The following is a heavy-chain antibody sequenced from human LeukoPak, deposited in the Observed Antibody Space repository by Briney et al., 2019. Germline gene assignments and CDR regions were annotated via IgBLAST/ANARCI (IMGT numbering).Heavy chain of an antibody. J-gene: IGHJ6*03. CDR3: ARGQNAATTESYYYHMDV. D-gene: IGHD1-14*01. CDR2: INHSGST. Sequence: PSETLSLTCAVYGGSFSGYYWSWIRQPPGKGLEWIGEINHSGSTNYNPSLKSRVTISVDPSKNQFSLKLSSVTAADTAVYYCARGQNAATTESYYYHMDVWGKGTTVTVSS. CDR1: GGSFSGYY. V-gene: IGHV4-34*01.